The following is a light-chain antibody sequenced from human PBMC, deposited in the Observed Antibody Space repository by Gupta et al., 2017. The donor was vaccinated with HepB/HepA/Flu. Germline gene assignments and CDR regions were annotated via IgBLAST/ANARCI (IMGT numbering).Light chain of an antibody. V-gene: IGKV2-28*01. CDR3: MQALQTPRT. CDR1: QSLLHSNGYNY. Sequence: DMVMTQSPLSLTVTPGKPASISCRSSQSLLHSNGYNYLDWYLQKPGQSPQLLIYLVSNRASGVPDRFSGSGSGTDFILKISRVEAEDVGVYYCMQALQTPRTFGQGTKVEIK. CDR2: LVS. J-gene: IGKJ1*01.